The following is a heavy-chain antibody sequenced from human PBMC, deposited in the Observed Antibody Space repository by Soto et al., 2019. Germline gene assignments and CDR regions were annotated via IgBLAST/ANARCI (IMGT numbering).Heavy chain of an antibody. J-gene: IGHJ3*02. V-gene: IGHV4-34*01. D-gene: IGHD6-19*01. Sequence: QVQLQQWGAGLLKPSETLSLTCAVYGGSFSGYYWSWIRQPPGKGLEWIGEINHSGSTNYNPSLKSRVTVSVDTSRNPFALKLSSVTAADTAVYYCASLPGIAVTGAAFDIWGQGTMVTVSS. CDR2: INHSGST. CDR1: GGSFSGYY. CDR3: ASLPGIAVTGAAFDI.